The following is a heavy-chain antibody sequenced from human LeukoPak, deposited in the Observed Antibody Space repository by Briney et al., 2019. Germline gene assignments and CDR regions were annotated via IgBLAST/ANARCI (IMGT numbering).Heavy chain of an antibody. CDR3: ALGEGYDSPDSSTISYDY. CDR2: IYYSGST. D-gene: IGHD2-2*01. J-gene: IGHJ4*02. V-gene: IGHV4-39*07. CDR1: GGSISSSSYY. Sequence: PSETLSLTCTVSGGSISSSSYYWGWIRQPPGKGLEWIGSIYYSGSTYYNPSLKSRVTISVDTSKNQFSLKLSSVTAADTAVYYCALGEGYDSPDSSTISYDYWGQGTLVTVSS.